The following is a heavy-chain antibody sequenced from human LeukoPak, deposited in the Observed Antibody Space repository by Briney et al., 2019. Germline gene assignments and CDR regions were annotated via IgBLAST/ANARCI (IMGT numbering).Heavy chain of an antibody. CDR1: GFTFSSYS. J-gene: IGHJ4*02. V-gene: IGHV3-23*01. D-gene: IGHD6-19*01. CDR2: ISGSGTST. CDR3: AKDGTYSSSLYYFDY. Sequence: GGSLRLSCAASGFTFSSYSMNWVRQAPGKGLEWVSGISGSGTSTYYADSVKGRFTIYRDNSENTVYLQMDSLRAEDAALYYCAKDGTYSSSLYYFDYWGQGTLVTVSS.